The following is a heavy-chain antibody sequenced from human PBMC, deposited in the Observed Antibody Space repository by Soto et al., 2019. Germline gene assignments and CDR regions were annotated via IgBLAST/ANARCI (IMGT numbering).Heavy chain of an antibody. J-gene: IGHJ5*02. Sequence: SETLSLTCTVSGGSISSSSYYWGWIRQPPGKGLEWIGSIYYSGSTYYNPSLKSRVTISVDTSKNQFSLKLSSVTAADTAVYYCATRKGYCSGGSCYEYWFDPWGQGTLVTVSS. V-gene: IGHV4-39*01. CDR2: IYYSGST. D-gene: IGHD2-15*01. CDR1: GGSISSSSYY. CDR3: ATRKGYCSGGSCYEYWFDP.